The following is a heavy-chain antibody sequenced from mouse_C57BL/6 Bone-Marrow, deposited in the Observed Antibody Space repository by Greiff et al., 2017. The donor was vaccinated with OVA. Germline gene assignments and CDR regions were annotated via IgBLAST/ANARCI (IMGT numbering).Heavy chain of an antibody. D-gene: IGHD6-1*01. CDR1: GYTFTSYG. V-gene: IGHV1-81*01. CDR2: IYHRSGNT. Sequence: QVQLQQSGAELARPGASVKLSCKASGYTFTSYGISWVKQRTGQGLEWIGEIYHRSGNTYYNEKFKGKAPLTAAKSSSTAYMDVLSLPSEDTADYFCARRSLERYFDYWGQGTTLTVSS. J-gene: IGHJ2*01. CDR3: ARRSLERYFDY.